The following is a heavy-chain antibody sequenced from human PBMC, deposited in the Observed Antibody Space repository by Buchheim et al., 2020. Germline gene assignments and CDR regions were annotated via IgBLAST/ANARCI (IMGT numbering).Heavy chain of an antibody. CDR2: IWYDGSNK. Sequence: QVQLVESGGGVVQPGRSLRLSCAASGFTFSSYGMHWVRQAPGKGLEWVAVIWYDGSNKYYADSVKGRFTISRYNSKNTLYLQMNSLRAEDTAVYYCARDKGGSYYYFDYWGQGTL. D-gene: IGHD1-26*01. V-gene: IGHV3-33*01. CDR1: GFTFSSYG. J-gene: IGHJ4*02. CDR3: ARDKGGSYYYFDY.